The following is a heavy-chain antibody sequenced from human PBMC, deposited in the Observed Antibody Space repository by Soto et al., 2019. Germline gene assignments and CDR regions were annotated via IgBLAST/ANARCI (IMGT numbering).Heavy chain of an antibody. V-gene: IGHV3-11*06. Sequence: GGSLRLSCAASGFTFSDYYMSWIRQAPGKGLEWVSYISSSSSYTNYADSVKGRFTISRDNAKNSLYLQMNSLRAEDTAVYYCARDGRDYPPHGMYVWGQGTTVTVSS. D-gene: IGHD5-12*01. CDR1: GFTFSDYY. CDR3: ARDGRDYPPHGMYV. CDR2: ISSSSSYT. J-gene: IGHJ6*02.